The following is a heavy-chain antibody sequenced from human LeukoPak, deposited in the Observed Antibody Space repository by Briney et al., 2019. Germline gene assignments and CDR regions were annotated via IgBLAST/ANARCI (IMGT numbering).Heavy chain of an antibody. V-gene: IGHV5-51*01. Sequence: GESLKISWKGSGYSFTSYWIGRVRQMPGKGLGWMGIIYPGDSDTRYGPSFQGQATFSADKSIITAYLQWSSLKASDTAMYYCARQTTQMDIVVVPAAWDYWGQGTLVTVSS. J-gene: IGHJ4*02. CDR3: ARQTTQMDIVVVPAAWDY. CDR2: IYPGDSDT. D-gene: IGHD2-2*03. CDR1: GYSFTSYW.